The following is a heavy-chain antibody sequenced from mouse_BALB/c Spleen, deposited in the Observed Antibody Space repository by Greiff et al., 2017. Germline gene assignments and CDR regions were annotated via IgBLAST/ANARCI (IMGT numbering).Heavy chain of an antibody. V-gene: IGHV3-6*02. Sequence: DVKLQESGPGLVKPSQSLSLTCSVTGYSITSCYYWNWIRQSPGNKLEWMGYISYDGSNNYNPSLKNRISITRDTSKNQFFLKLNSVTTEDTATEYCASYYGSSPYYFDYWGQGTTLTVSS. CDR2: ISYDGSN. CDR3: ASYYGSSPYYFDY. CDR1: GYSITSCYY. D-gene: IGHD1-1*01. J-gene: IGHJ2*01.